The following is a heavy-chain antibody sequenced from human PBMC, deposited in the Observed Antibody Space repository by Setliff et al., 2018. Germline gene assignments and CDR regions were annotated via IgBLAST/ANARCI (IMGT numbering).Heavy chain of an antibody. CDR1: GFTFFSYT. J-gene: IGHJ4*02. V-gene: IGHV3-23*01. D-gene: IGHD6-6*01. CDR3: AKSSGSSSSTNLEY. CDR2: ITVDGGTT. Sequence: GGSLRLSCTTSGFTFFSYTMNWVRQAPGKGLEWVSAITVDGGTTHYAGSVKGRFTIARDNSNSTLYLQMNSLRVEDTALYYCAKSSGSSSSTNLEYLGPGTLVTVSS.